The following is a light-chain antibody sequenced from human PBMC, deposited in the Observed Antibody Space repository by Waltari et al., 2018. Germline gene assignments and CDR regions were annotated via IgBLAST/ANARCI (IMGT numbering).Light chain of an antibody. CDR3: QQTNSFPWT. CDR1: QSLLHSNGYNY. J-gene: IGKJ1*01. Sequence: DIVMTQSPLSLPVTPGEPASISCRSSQSLLHSNGYNYLDWYLQKPGQSPQLRIYLGSNRASGVPDRFSGSGSGTDFTLTISGLQPEDFAKYFCQQTNSFPWTFGQGTKVEVK. V-gene: IGKV2-28*01. CDR2: LGS.